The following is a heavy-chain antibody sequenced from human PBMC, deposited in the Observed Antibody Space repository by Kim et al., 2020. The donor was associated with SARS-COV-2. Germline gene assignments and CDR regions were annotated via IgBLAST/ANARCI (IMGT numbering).Heavy chain of an antibody. J-gene: IGHJ4*02. V-gene: IGHV4-30-2*04. CDR3: ARTGYGDYDFPDY. D-gene: IGHD4-17*01. Sequence: YNPSLMSRVPISRDTSKNHFSLKLSAVTAADTAVYYCARTGYGDYDFPDYWGQGTLVTVSS.